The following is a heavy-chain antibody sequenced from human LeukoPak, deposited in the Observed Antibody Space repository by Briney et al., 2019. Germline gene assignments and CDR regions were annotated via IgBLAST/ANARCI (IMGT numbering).Heavy chain of an antibody. D-gene: IGHD6-13*01. CDR2: ISYSGST. V-gene: IGHV4-59*08. Sequence: SETLSLTCTVSGGSISSYYWSWVRQPPGKGLEWIGYISYSGSTNCNPSLKSRVTISVDTSKTQFSLKLSSVTAADTAVYYCARRRAEGGSNGHYNWFDPWGQGTLVTVSS. J-gene: IGHJ5*02. CDR3: ARRRAEGGSNGHYNWFDP. CDR1: GGSISSYY.